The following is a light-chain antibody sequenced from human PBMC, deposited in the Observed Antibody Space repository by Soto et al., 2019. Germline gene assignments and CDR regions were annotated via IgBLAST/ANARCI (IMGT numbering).Light chain of an antibody. CDR3: QQYGGSSPWT. Sequence: DIQVTQSPSTLSASVGDRVTITCRASQSVSTWLAWFQQKPGKAPNVLVYKASTLKSGVTSRFSGSGSGTAFSLTISSLQPEDFATYYCQQYGGSSPWTFGQGTKVEIK. CDR2: KAS. V-gene: IGKV1-5*03. J-gene: IGKJ1*01. CDR1: QSVSTW.